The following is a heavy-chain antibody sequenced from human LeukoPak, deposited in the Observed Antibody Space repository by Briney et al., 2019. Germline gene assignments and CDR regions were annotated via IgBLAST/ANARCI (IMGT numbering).Heavy chain of an antibody. J-gene: IGHJ3*02. Sequence: ASVKVSCQASGYTFTSYAMHWVRQAPGQRLEWMGWINAGNGNTKYSQKFQGRVTITRDTSASTAYMELSNLRSEDTAVYYCASETTVTTSEAFDIWGQGTMVTVSS. CDR3: ASETTVTTSEAFDI. D-gene: IGHD4-17*01. V-gene: IGHV1-3*01. CDR1: GYTFTSYA. CDR2: INAGNGNT.